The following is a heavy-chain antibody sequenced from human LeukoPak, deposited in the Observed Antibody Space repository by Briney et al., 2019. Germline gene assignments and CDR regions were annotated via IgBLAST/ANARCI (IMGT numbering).Heavy chain of an antibody. V-gene: IGHV3-23*01. Sequence: GGSLRLSCAASGFTFSSYAMSWVRQAPGKGLEWVSAISGSGGSTYYADSVKGRFSISRDNSKNTLYVQMNSLRAEDTAIYYCAKDMRESSSDPFLYFDLWGRGTLVTVSS. D-gene: IGHD6-13*01. CDR2: ISGSGGST. CDR1: GFTFSSYA. CDR3: AKDMRESSSDPFLYFDL. J-gene: IGHJ2*01.